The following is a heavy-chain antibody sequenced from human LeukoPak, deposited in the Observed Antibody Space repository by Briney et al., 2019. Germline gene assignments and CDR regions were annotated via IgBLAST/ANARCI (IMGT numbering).Heavy chain of an antibody. CDR2: VSGDGQRT. V-gene: IGHV3-23*01. Sequence: GGSLRLSCAASGFTFNNYAMNWVRQAPGRGLQWVSAVSGDGQRTFYADSVEGRFTIFRDNSMNTLSRQMNSLKVEDTAVYYCAKEQDNLLLLSHFDSWGQGILVTVSA. CDR1: GFTFNNYA. J-gene: IGHJ4*02. CDR3: AKEQDNLLLLSHFDS. D-gene: IGHD1-14*01.